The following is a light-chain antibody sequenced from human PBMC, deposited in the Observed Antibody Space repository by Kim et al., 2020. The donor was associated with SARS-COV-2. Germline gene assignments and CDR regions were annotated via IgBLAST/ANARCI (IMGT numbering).Light chain of an antibody. CDR1: QGISSY. Sequence: SASVGDRITITCGASQGISSYLAWFQQKPGRAPKSLVYAASTLRSGVPSKFSGSGSGTDFTLTISSLQPEEFATYYCQQYNSYPLTFGGGTKLEI. J-gene: IGKJ4*01. CDR3: QQYNSYPLT. V-gene: IGKV1-16*02. CDR2: AAS.